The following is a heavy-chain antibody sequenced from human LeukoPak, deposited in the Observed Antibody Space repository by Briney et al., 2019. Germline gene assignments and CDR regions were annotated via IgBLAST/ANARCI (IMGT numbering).Heavy chain of an antibody. D-gene: IGHD3-10*01. CDR1: GFTFSSYS. J-gene: IGHJ4*02. CDR3: ARDGWEVVRGVITYFSDY. CDR2: ISSSSSYI. Sequence: GGSLRPSCAASGFTFSSYSMNWVRQAPGKGLEWVSSISSSSSYIYYADSVKGRFTISRDNAKNSLYLQMNSLRAEDTAVYYCARDGWEVVRGVITYFSDYWGQGTLVTVSS. V-gene: IGHV3-21*01.